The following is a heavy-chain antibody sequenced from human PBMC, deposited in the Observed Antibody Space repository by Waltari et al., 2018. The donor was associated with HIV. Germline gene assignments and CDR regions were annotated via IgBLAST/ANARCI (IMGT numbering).Heavy chain of an antibody. Sequence: EVQLVESGGGLVKPGGSLRLSCAASGITFRNAWMSWVRQAPGKGLEWVGRIKSGAAGGTTDYAAAVKGRFTISRDDSKHTLYLQMDSLKTEDTAVYYCTTLWYSYDSTDYWGQGTLVTVSS. J-gene: IGHJ4*02. CDR2: IKSGAAGGTT. D-gene: IGHD3-22*01. CDR3: TTLWYSYDSTDY. CDR1: GITFRNAW. V-gene: IGHV3-15*01.